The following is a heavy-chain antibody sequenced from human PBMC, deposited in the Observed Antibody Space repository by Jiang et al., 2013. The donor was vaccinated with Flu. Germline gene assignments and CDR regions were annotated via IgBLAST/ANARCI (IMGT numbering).Heavy chain of an antibody. Sequence: GSTNYNPSLKSRVTISVDTSKNQFSLKLSSVTAADTAVYYCATSSEYCSGGSCFPFDYWGQGTLVTVSS. CDR2: GST. CDR3: ATSSEYCSGGSCFPFDY. V-gene: IGHV4-59*01. J-gene: IGHJ4*02. D-gene: IGHD2-15*01.